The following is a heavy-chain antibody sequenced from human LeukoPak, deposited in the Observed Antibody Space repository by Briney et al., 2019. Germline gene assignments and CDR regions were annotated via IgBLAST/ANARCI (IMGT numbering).Heavy chain of an antibody. J-gene: IGHJ4*02. V-gene: IGHV3-23*01. CDR2: ITSGYST. Sequence: PGGTLRLSCAASGFTLRSYGMSWVRQAPGKGLEWVSAITSGYSTYYADSVKGRFTISRDNSKNTLYLQMNSLRAEDTAVYYCANDQPPTNWGQGTLVTVSS. CDR1: GFTLRSYG. D-gene: IGHD5-12*01. CDR3: ANDQPPTN.